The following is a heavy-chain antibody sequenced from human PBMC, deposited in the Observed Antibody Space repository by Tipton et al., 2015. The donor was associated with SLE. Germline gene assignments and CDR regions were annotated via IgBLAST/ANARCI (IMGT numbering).Heavy chain of an antibody. D-gene: IGHD3-16*01. Sequence: TLSLTCTVSGGSNRSHYWSWIRQPPGKGLEWIGYIYYSGSTNYNPSLKSRVTISVDKSKNQFSLKLSSVTAADTAVYYCARDPGAVTDYWGQGTLVTVSS. CDR1: GGSNRSHY. V-gene: IGHV4-59*11. CDR2: IYYSGST. J-gene: IGHJ4*02. CDR3: ARDPGAVTDY.